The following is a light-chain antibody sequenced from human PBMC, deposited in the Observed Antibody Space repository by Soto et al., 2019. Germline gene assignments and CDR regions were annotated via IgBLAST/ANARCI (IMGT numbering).Light chain of an antibody. CDR3: QQFNNYPSWT. CDR2: DAS. CDR1: QGISSA. Sequence: AIQLTQSPSSLSASVGDRVTITCRASQGISSALAWYQQKPGKAPKLLIYDASSLESGVPSRFSGSGSGTDFTLTISSLQPEDFATYYCQQFNNYPSWTFGQGTKGDIK. V-gene: IGKV1D-13*01. J-gene: IGKJ1*01.